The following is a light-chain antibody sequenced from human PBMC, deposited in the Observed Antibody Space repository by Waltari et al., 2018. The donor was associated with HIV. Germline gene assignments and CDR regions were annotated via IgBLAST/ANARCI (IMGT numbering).Light chain of an antibody. CDR1: NVGSNS. CDR3: HVWDSAGDGHV. J-gene: IGLJ1*01. CDR2: DDT. V-gene: IGLV3-21*02. Sequence: SYVLTQQPSESVAPGQTARVTCGGQNVGSNSVHWYQQKAGQPPTLVLYDDTDRPSGIPERFSGSNSGNTATLTISRVEVGDEADYYCHVWDSAGDGHVFGSGTKVTV.